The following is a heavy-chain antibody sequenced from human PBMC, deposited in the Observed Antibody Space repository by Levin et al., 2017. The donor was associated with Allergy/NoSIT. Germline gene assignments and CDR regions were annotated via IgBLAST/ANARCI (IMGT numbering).Heavy chain of an antibody. D-gene: IGHD2-15*01. CDR3: ARQGTLSLYCRGGNCYFLDN. Sequence: GESLKISCVASGFTFRNYDMHWVRQAPGKGLEWVAVIWYDGSDKYYADSVKGRFTISRDNSKNTLYLQMNSLRAEDTAVFYCARQGTLSLYCRGGNCYFLDNWGQGTLVTVSS. CDR2: IWYDGSDK. V-gene: IGHV3-33*01. J-gene: IGHJ4*02. CDR1: GFTFRNYD.